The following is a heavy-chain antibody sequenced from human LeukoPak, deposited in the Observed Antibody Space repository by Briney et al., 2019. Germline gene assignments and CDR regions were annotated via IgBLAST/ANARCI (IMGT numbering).Heavy chain of an antibody. CDR1: GFTFSNYD. Sequence: GRSLRLSCAASGFTFSNYDMHWVRQAPGKGLEWVAVISYDGSNRYYADSVNGRFTISRDNSKNTLYLQMNRLRAEDTAVYYCANIPEEVVAATGTGHFDYWGQGNLVTVSS. CDR2: ISYDGSNR. CDR3: ANIPEEVVAATGTGHFDY. J-gene: IGHJ4*02. D-gene: IGHD2-15*01. V-gene: IGHV3-30*18.